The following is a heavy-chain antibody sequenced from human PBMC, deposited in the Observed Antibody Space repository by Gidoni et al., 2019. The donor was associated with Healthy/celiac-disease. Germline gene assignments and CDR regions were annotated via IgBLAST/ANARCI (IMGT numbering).Heavy chain of an antibody. V-gene: IGHV4-38-2*02. J-gene: IGHJ4*02. D-gene: IGHD2-8*01. CDR1: GYSISSGYY. CDR3: ARDRRDIVLMVYGGDFDY. CDR2: IYHSGST. Sequence: QVQLQESGPGLVKPSETLSLTCAVSGYSISSGYYWGWIRQPPGKGLEWIGSIYHSGSTYYNPSLKSRVTISVDTSKNQFSLKLSSVTAADTAVYYCARDRRDIVLMVYGGDFDYWGQGTLVTVSS.